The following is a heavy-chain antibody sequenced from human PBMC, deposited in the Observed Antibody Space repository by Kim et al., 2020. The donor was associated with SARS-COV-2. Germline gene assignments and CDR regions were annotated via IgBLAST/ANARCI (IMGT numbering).Heavy chain of an antibody. Sequence: TDSVAGRLNIPRDNSKNTLYLQMNSLRAEDTAVYYCARARGGSYYYGMDVWGKGTTVTVSS. J-gene: IGHJ6*04. D-gene: IGHD1-26*01. CDR3: ARARGGSYYYGMDV. V-gene: IGHV3-30*10.